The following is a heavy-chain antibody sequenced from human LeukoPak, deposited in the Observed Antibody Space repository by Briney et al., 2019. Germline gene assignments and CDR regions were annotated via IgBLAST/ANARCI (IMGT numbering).Heavy chain of an antibody. CDR3: AKSKVVAATMGRFDY. V-gene: IGHV3-23*01. Sequence: GGSLRLSCAASGFTFSSYAMNWVRQAPGKGLEWVSTISGSDGSTYYAGSVKGRFTISRDNSKNTLYLQMNSLRAEDTAVYYCAKSKVVAATMGRFDYWGQGTLATVSS. CDR1: GFTFSSYA. J-gene: IGHJ4*02. CDR2: ISGSDGST. D-gene: IGHD2-15*01.